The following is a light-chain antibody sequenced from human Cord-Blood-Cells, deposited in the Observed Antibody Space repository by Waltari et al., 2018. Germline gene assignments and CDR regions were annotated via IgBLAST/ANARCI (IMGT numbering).Light chain of an antibody. CDR1: QSISSY. Sequence: DLQTTESPSYLSAPVGLRVSTTCRASQSISSYLNWYQQKPGKAPKLLIYAASSLQSGVPARFSGSGSGTDFTLTISSLQPEDFATYYCQQSYSTPRTFGQGTKLEIK. CDR3: QQSYSTPRT. V-gene: IGKV1-39*01. J-gene: IGKJ2*01. CDR2: AAS.